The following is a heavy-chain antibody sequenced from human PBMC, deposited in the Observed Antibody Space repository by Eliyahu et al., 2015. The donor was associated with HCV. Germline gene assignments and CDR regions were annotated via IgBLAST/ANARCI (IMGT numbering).Heavy chain of an antibody. CDR3: AKDLFKTVETLPEH. CDR1: GFTFSSYG. Sequence: QVQLVESGGGVVQPGRSLRLSCAASGFTFSSYGMHWVRQAPGKGLEWVAVISYDGSNKYYADSVKGRFTISRDNSKNTLYLQMNSLRAEDTAVYYCAKDLFKTVETLPEHWGQGTLVTVSS. J-gene: IGHJ1*01. CDR2: ISYDGSNK. V-gene: IGHV3-30*18. D-gene: IGHD1-14*01.